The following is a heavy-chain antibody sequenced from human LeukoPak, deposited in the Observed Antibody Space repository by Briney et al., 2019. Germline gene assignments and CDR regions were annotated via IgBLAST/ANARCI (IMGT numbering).Heavy chain of an antibody. J-gene: IGHJ4*02. V-gene: IGHV1-24*01. CDR2: FDREDGGT. Sequence: ASVKVSCKISGYSLTQLSLHWVRQAPGKGLEWMGGFDREDGGTMYAQTLRGRVIMTEDTSTDTANMELSSLRSDDTAIYYCATGGLIKNTFMIRGVKPLDSWGQGTLVVVSS. CDR3: ATGGLIKNTFMIRGVKPLDS. D-gene: IGHD3-10*01. CDR1: GYSLTQLS.